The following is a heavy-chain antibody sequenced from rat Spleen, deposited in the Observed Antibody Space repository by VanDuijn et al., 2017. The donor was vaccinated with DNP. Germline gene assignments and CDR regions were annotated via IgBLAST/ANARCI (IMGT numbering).Heavy chain of an antibody. D-gene: IGHD1-9*01. V-gene: IGHV5-46*01. Sequence: EVQLLESGGGLVQPGRSMKLSCAASGFTFSRFPMAWVRQAPTKGLEWVATISASGGSTYYRDSVKGRFTISRDNAKSTLYLQMDSLRSEETATYFCATYYGFNSYFFDYWGQGVMVTVSS. J-gene: IGHJ2*01. CDR3: ATYYGFNSYFFDY. CDR2: ISASGGST. CDR1: GFTFSRFP.